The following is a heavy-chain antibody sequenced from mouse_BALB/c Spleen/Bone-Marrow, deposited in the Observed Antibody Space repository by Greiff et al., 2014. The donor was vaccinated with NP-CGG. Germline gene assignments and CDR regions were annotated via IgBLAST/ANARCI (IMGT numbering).Heavy chain of an antibody. D-gene: IGHD1-2*01. Sequence: VQLQQSGPGLVKPSQSLSLTCTVTGYSITSDYAWNWIRQFQGNKLEWMGYISYSSSTNYNPSLKSRISITRDTSKNQFFLHLDSVTAEDTATYYCARWDYGDYAMDYWGHGTSVTVSS. V-gene: IGHV3-2*02. J-gene: IGHJ4*01. CDR2: ISYSSST. CDR3: ARWDYGDYAMDY. CDR1: GYSITSDYA.